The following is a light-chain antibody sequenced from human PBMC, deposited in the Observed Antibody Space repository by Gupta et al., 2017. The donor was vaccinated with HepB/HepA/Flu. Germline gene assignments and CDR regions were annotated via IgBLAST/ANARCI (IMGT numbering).Light chain of an antibody. J-gene: IGKJ3*01. CDR3: QQENSYPFT. CDR1: QSISSW. V-gene: IGKV1-5*01. Sequence: PMTQSPSTLSASVGDRVTITCRASQSISSWLAWYQQKPEKAPKLLIYYASSLESGVPSRFSGSGSGTDFTLTISSLQPEDFATYYCQQENSYPFTFGHGTKVDIK. CDR2: YAS.